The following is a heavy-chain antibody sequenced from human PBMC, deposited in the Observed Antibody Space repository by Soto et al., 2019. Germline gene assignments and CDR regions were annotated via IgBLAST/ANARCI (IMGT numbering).Heavy chain of an antibody. CDR3: ARTSAAGKYYYGMDV. J-gene: IGHJ6*02. V-gene: IGHV5-51*01. Sequence: PGESLKISCKGSGYSFTTYWIGWVRQMPGKGLEWMGIIYPDDSDTRYSPSFQGQVTISADKSISTAYLQWSSLKASDTAMYYCARTSAAGKYYYGMDVWGQGTTVTVSS. D-gene: IGHD6-13*01. CDR1: GYSFTTYW. CDR2: IYPDDSDT.